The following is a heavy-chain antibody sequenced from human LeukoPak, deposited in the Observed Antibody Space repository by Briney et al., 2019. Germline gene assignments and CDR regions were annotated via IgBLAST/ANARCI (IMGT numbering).Heavy chain of an antibody. V-gene: IGHV3-30*02. CDR1: GFTFSSYG. J-gene: IGHJ3*02. Sequence: GGSLRLSCAASGFTFSSYGMHWVRQAPGKGLEWVAFIRYDGSNKYYADSVKGRFTISRDNSKNTLYLQMNSLRAEDTAVYYCAKGGIIAVAGEHDGFDIRGQGTMVTVSS. D-gene: IGHD6-19*01. CDR2: IRYDGSNK. CDR3: AKGGIIAVAGEHDGFDI.